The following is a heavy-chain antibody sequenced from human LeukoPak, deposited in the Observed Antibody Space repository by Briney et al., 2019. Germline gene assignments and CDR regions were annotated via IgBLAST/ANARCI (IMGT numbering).Heavy chain of an antibody. V-gene: IGHV4-39*01. CDR1: GGSISSRSHS. CDR2: IYYSGST. J-gene: IGHJ4*02. CDR3: ARQDDIVGANTLVH. Sequence: PSETLSLTCTVSGGSISSRSHSWAWIRQPPGKGLEWIGNIYYSGSTNYNPSLKSRVTISVDTSNNQVSLKLRSVTAADTAVYYCARQDDIVGANTLVHWGQGILVTVSS. D-gene: IGHD1-26*01.